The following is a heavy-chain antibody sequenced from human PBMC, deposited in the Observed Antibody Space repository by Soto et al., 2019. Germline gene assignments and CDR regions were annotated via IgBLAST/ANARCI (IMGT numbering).Heavy chain of an antibody. D-gene: IGHD3-3*01. CDR3: ARGPGFWSGYYTYYYGMDV. V-gene: IGHV1-46*01. J-gene: IGHJ6*02. Sequence: ASVKVSCKASGYTFTSYYMHWVRQAPGQGLEWMGIINPSGGSTSYAQKFQGRVTMTRDTSTSTVYMELSSLRSEDTAVYYCARGPGFWSGYYTYYYGMDVWGQGTTVTVSS. CDR2: INPSGGST. CDR1: GYTFTSYY.